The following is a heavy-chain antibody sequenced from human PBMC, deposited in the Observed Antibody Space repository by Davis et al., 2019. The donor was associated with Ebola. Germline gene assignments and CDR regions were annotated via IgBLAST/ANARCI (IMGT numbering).Heavy chain of an antibody. Sequence: GESLKISCAASGFTVSSNYMSWVRQAPGKGLEWVSVIYSGGSTYYADSVEGRFTISRNNPKNTLYLQITSLRAEDTAVYYCARVAVTIYGVVISMDVWGQGTTVTVS. J-gene: IGHJ6*02. CDR3: ARVAVTIYGVVISMDV. CDR2: IYSGGST. V-gene: IGHV3-53*04. D-gene: IGHD3-3*01. CDR1: GFTVSSNY.